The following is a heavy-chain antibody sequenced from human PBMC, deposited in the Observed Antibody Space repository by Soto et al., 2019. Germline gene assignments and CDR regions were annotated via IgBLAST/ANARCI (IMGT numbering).Heavy chain of an antibody. CDR1: GFTFSSYW. J-gene: IGHJ4*02. V-gene: IGHV3-7*01. CDR3: ARGRVVVVAATLFDY. Sequence: EVQLVESGGGLVQPGGSLRLSCAASGFTFSSYWMSWVRQAPGKGLEWVANIKQDGSEKYYVDSVKGRFTISRDNAKNSLYQQMNSLRAEDTAVYYCARGRVVVVAATLFDYWGQGTLVTVSS. D-gene: IGHD2-15*01. CDR2: IKQDGSEK.